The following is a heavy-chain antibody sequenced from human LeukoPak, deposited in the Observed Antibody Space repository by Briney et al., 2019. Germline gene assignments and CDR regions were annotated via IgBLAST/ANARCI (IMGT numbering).Heavy chain of an antibody. J-gene: IGHJ6*02. CDR3: AREKGGTIYYYYGMDV. V-gene: IGHV1-18*01. CDR1: GYTFTNYG. CDR2: ISAYNGNS. D-gene: IGHD1-14*01. Sequence: APVKRCCKASGYTFTNYGISWVRQAPGQGLEWMGWISAYNGNSNYAQKFQGRVTMTTDTSTSTAYMELRSLRSDDTAVYYCAREKGGTIYYYYGMDVWGQGTMVTVSS.